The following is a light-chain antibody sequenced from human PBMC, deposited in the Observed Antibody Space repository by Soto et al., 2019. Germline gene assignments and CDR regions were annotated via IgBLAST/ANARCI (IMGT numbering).Light chain of an antibody. CDR1: SSDVGDYNY. J-gene: IGLJ1*01. CDR3: CSYAGSSTYV. CDR2: EVS. Sequence: QSVLTQPASVSGSPGQSITISRTGTSSDVGDYNYVSWYQQHPDKAPKLMIFEVSNRPSGVSNRFSGSKSGNTASLTISGLQAEDEADYYCCSYAGSSTYVFGTGTKVTVL. V-gene: IGLV2-23*02.